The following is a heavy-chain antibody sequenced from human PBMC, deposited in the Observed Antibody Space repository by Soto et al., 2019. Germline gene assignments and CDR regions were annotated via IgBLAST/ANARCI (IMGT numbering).Heavy chain of an antibody. CDR2: VRGSGSPT. CDR1: GFTFSGYT. CDR3: ARSLETFYYGLDV. D-gene: IGHD1-1*01. Sequence: EVQLLESGGGLVQPGESLRLSCAASGFTFSGYTMNWVRQAPGKGLEWVSGVRGSGSPTYYADSVKGRFTISRDNSKNTLYLQVNSLRAEDTAVYYYARSLETFYYGLDVWGQGTTVTVSS. V-gene: IGHV3-23*01. J-gene: IGHJ6*02.